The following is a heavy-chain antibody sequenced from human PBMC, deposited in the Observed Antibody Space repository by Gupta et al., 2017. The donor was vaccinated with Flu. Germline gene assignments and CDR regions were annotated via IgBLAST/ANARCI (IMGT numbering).Heavy chain of an antibody. CDR1: GFTLSSHD. Sequence: EVQLVESVGGSVQPGGSLRLSCVASGFTLSSHDMSWVRQAPGRRLEWVSFISPSATIYYGDPVRGRFTISRDNAKNSLYLQMSDLRDEDTAVYYCARGHWDNWGQGTLVTVSS. V-gene: IGHV3-48*03. J-gene: IGHJ4*02. CDR3: ARGHWDN. CDR2: ISPSATI.